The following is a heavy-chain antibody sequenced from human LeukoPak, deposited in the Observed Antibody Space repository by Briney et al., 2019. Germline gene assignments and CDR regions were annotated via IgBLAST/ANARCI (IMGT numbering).Heavy chain of an antibody. CDR2: IHPGSSNT. D-gene: IGHD3-22*01. Sequence: GESLKISCKGSGYVFTNYWIAWVRQVPEKGLEWMGIIHPGSSNTEYGPSFQGQVAISADKSISTAYLHWNNLRASDTAMYYCASHYETSGYFGFDIWGQGTMVTV. V-gene: IGHV5-51*01. CDR3: ASHYETSGYFGFDI. CDR1: GYVFTNYW. J-gene: IGHJ3*02.